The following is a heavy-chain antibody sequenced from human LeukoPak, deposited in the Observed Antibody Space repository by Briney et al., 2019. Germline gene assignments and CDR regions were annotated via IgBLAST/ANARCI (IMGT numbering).Heavy chain of an antibody. V-gene: IGHV4-34*01. J-gene: IGHJ5*02. CDR1: GGSFSGYY. Sequence: SETLSLTCAVYGGSFSGYYWSWIRQPPGKGLEWIGEINHSGSTNYDPSLKSRVTISVDTSKNQFSLKLSSVTAADTAVYYCARNIKNRYCSSTSCSPFDPWGQGTLVTVSS. CDR3: ARNIKNRYCSSTSCSPFDP. D-gene: IGHD2-2*01. CDR2: INHSGST.